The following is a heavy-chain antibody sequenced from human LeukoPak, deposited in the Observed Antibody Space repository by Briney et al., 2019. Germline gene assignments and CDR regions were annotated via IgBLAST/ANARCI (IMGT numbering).Heavy chain of an antibody. CDR1: GFIFNSYG. CDR2: IRYDGSNK. Sequence: GGSLRLSCAASGFIFNSYGMHWVRQAPGKGLEWVAFIRYDGSNKYYADSVKGRFTISRDNSKNTLYLQMNSLRAEDTAVYYCAKGYNVTHPSDYWGQGTLVTVSS. D-gene: IGHD5-24*01. J-gene: IGHJ4*02. CDR3: AKGYNVTHPSDY. V-gene: IGHV3-30*02.